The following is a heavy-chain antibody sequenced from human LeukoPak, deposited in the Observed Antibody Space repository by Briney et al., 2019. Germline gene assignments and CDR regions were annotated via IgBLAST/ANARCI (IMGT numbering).Heavy chain of an antibody. CDR3: ASQSYARFDP. CDR1: GFTFSDYY. CDR2: IQPDGSEQ. D-gene: IGHD3-16*01. J-gene: IGHJ5*02. Sequence: GGSLRLSCAASGFTFSDYYMSWIRQAPGKGLEWVGNIQPDGSEQYPVDSVKGRFTISRDNSRKLLFLQMNSLRVEDTAVYYCASQSYARFDPWGQGTLVTVSS. V-gene: IGHV3-7*01.